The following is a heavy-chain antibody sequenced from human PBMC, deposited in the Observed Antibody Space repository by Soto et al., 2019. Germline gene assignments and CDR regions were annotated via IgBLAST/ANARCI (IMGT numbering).Heavy chain of an antibody. CDR2: IYYSGST. J-gene: IGHJ6*02. Sequence: LSLTCTVSGGSISSYYWSWIRQPPGKGLEWIGYIYYSGSTNYNPSLKSRVTISVDTSKNQFSLKLSSVAAADTAVYYCASRGVDIVATTRDYYYGMDVWGQGTTVTVS. D-gene: IGHD5-12*01. V-gene: IGHV4-59*01. CDR3: ASRGVDIVATTRDYYYGMDV. CDR1: GGSISSYY.